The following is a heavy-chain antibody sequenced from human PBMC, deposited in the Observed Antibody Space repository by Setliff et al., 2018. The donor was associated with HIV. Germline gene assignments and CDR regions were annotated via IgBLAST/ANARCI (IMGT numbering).Heavy chain of an antibody. J-gene: IGHJ4*02. V-gene: IGHV4-4*08. Sequence: SETLSLTCSVSGISINGYYWSWIRQSPRTRLEWIGYVSSIGNTNYNPSLKSRVTISVDTSKNQFSLKLSSVTAADTAIYYCARSRVRGVIIKGYWGQGTPVTVSS. CDR1: GISINGYY. CDR2: VSSIGNT. D-gene: IGHD3-10*01. CDR3: ARSRVRGVIIKGY.